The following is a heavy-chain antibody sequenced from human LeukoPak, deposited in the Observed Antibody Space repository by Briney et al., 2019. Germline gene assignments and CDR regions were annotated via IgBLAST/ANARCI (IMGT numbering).Heavy chain of an antibody. CDR3: ARVSSTRRSSGFDY. CDR1: GFTFSCYS. V-gene: IGHV3-21*01. CDR2: ISSSSSYI. Sequence: PGGSLRLSCAASGFTFSCYSMTWVRQAPGKGLEWVSSISSSSSYIYYADSVKGRFTISRDNAKNSLHLQMNSLRAEDTAVYYCARVSSTRRSSGFDYWGQGTLVTVSS. J-gene: IGHJ4*02. D-gene: IGHD6-13*01.